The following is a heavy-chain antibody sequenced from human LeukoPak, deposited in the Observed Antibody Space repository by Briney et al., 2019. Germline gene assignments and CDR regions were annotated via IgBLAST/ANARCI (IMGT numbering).Heavy chain of an antibody. CDR3: ARLVVPAALGYFDY. CDR1: GGSISSYY. J-gene: IGHJ4*02. Sequence: PSETLSLTCSVSGGSISSYYWSWIRQPPGKGLEWIGYIYYSGSTNYNPSLKSRVTISVDTSKNQSSLKLSSVTAADTAAYYCARLVVPAALGYFDYWGQGTLVTVSS. D-gene: IGHD2-2*01. CDR2: IYYSGST. V-gene: IGHV4-59*01.